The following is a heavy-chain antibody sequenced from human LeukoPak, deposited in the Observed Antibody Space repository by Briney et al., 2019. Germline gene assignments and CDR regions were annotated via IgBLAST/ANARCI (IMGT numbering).Heavy chain of an antibody. J-gene: IGHJ4*02. D-gene: IGHD6-19*01. CDR1: GFTFSSNW. V-gene: IGHV3-74*01. CDR2: INSDGSNR. CDR3: AMQWLSPFDS. Sequence: PGGSLRLSCAASGFTFSSNWMHWVRQAPGKGLVWVARINSDGSNRNYANSVKGRFTISRDNAKNTLYLLMNSLSAEDTAVYYCAMQWLSPFDSWGQGTLVTVSS.